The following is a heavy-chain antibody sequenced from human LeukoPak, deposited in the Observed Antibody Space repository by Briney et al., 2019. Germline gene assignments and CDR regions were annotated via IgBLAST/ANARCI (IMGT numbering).Heavy chain of an antibody. CDR2: ISWNSGSI. CDR1: GFTFDDYA. J-gene: IGHJ4*02. V-gene: IGHV3-9*01. D-gene: IGHD2-2*03. Sequence: PGGSLRLSCAASGFTFDDYAMHWVRQAPGKGLEWVSGISWNSGSIGYADSVKGRFTISRDNAKNSLYLQMNSLRAGDTALYYCAKDLGYCSSTSCYGSFDYWGQGTLVTVSS. CDR3: AKDLGYCSSTSCYGSFDY.